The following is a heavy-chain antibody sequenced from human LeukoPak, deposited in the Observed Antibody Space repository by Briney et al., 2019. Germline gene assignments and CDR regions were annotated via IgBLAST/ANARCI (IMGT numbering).Heavy chain of an antibody. D-gene: IGHD4-11*01. J-gene: IGHJ4*02. CDR1: GFTFSNYW. V-gene: IGHV3-7*05. CDR3: ARDESYSSDY. Sequence: RGGTLRLSCAASGFTFSNYWMTWVRQTPGKGLEWVANINHDGSEKYYVDSVKGRFTITRDNAKNSLYLQMNRLRAEDTAVYYCARDESYSSDYWGQGTLVTVSS. CDR2: INHDGSEK.